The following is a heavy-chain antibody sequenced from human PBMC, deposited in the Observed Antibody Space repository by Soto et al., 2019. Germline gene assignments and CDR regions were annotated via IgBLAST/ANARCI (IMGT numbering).Heavy chain of an antibody. V-gene: IGHV3-66*01. CDR1: GFTVSSKY. J-gene: IGHJ3*02. D-gene: IGHD3-16*01. CDR2: IYSGGST. Sequence: EVQLAESGGGLVQPGGSLRLSCAASGFTVSSKYMTWVRQAPGKGLEWVSTIYSGGSTFYADSVKGRFTISRDSSKNTLYLQMNSLRVEDTAVYHCTWGDDVYDIWGRETMVTLCS. CDR3: TWGDDVYDI.